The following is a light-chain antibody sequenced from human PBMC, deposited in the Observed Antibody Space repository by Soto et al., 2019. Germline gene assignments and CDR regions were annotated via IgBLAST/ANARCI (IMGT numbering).Light chain of an antibody. J-gene: IGKJ4*01. CDR3: QQSYSAPLT. Sequence: DTQMTQSPASLSASVGDSVTITCRTSQTINNRLNWYQHKVGRAPKVLISGASNLQPGVPSRFSGSGYGTDFTLTINSLQPEDSASYYCQQSYSAPLTFGGGTKVENK. V-gene: IGKV1-39*01. CDR1: QTINNR. CDR2: GAS.